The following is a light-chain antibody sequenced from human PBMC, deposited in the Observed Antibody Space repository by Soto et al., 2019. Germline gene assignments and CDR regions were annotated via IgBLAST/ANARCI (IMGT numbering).Light chain of an antibody. CDR2: WAS. CDR1: QSVLYSSNNKNY. J-gene: IGKJ5*01. Sequence: DIVMTQSPDSLAVSLGERATINCKSSQSVLYSSNNKNYLAWYQQKPGQPPKLLIYWASTRESGVPDRFSGSGSGTDFTLTISSLQAEDVAVYYCQQYYSIPITFGQGTRLDIK. CDR3: QQYYSIPIT. V-gene: IGKV4-1*01.